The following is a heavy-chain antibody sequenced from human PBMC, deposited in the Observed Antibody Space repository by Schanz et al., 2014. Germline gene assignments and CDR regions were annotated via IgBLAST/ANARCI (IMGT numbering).Heavy chain of an antibody. D-gene: IGHD2-8*02. Sequence: EVHLLESGGGLVEPGGSLRLSCATSGFSLDIFAVSWVRQAPGKGLEWVSGFDAHDGRAYYADSAKGRFTISRDNSKSTLYVEMSSLRVEDTAVYYCAKTLFPGGTQTFGNWGRGTLVTVSS. CDR1: GFSLDIFA. J-gene: IGHJ4*02. CDR3: AKTLFPGGTQTFGN. V-gene: IGHV3-23*01. CDR2: FDAHDGRA.